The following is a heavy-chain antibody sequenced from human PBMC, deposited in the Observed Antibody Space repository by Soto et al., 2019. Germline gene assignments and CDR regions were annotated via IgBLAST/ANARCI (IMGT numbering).Heavy chain of an antibody. V-gene: IGHV5-51*01. CDR2: IYPGDSDT. CDR3: ARSRYYYDSSGYSLSSHDAFDI. J-gene: IGHJ3*02. CDR1: GYSFTSYW. D-gene: IGHD3-22*01. Sequence: GESLKISCKGSGYSFTSYWIGWVRQMPGKGLEWMGIIYPGDSDTRYSPSFQGQVTISADKSISTAYLQWSSLKASDTAMYYCARSRYYYDSSGYSLSSHDAFDIWGQGTMVTV.